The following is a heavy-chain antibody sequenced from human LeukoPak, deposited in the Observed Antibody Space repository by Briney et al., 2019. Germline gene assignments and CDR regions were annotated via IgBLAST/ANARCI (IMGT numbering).Heavy chain of an antibody. CDR3: ARDGAAAGLYFDL. CDR1: GFTFTSYW. Sequence: GGSLRLSCGVSGFTFTSYWMNWVRQAPGKGLEWVASISMSGGEKSYVDSVKGRFTISRDNAKNSLYQQLSSLRAEDTAVYYCARDGAAAGLYFDLWGQGTLVTVSS. D-gene: IGHD6-13*01. CDR2: ISMSGGEK. J-gene: IGHJ4*01. V-gene: IGHV3-7*01.